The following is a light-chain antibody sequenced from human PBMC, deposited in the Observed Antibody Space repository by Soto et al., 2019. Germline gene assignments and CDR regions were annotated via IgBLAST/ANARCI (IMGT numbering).Light chain of an antibody. Sequence: EIVLTQSPGTLSLSPGERGTLSCMASQTVNSNYLAWYQRKPGQAPRLLIYGASNRATDIPPRFSGSGSGTVFTLTITRLEPEDFAVYYCQQYGSSPPTFGQGTKVEIK. CDR2: GAS. CDR1: QTVNSNY. J-gene: IGKJ1*01. CDR3: QQYGSSPPT. V-gene: IGKV3-20*01.